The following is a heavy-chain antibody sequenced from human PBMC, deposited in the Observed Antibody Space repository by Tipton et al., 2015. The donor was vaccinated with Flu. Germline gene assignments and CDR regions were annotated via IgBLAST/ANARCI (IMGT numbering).Heavy chain of an antibody. CDR3: ARVDDNRGKFDF. D-gene: IGHD3-9*01. CDR2: IYYSGST. V-gene: IGHV4-61*01. Sequence: TLSLTCSVSGGSVSSGNYYWSWIRQSPGKGLEWIGYIYYSGSTNYNPSLKSRVTVSADTSKNQFSLKVGSVTAADTAVYYCARVDDNRGKFDFWGQGTLVTVSS. J-gene: IGHJ4*02. CDR1: GGSVSSGNYY.